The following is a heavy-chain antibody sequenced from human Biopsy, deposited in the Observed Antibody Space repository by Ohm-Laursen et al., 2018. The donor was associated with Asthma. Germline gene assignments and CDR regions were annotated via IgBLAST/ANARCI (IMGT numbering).Heavy chain of an antibody. Sequence: SVKVSCKASGYNFISFAIHWVRQAPGQRLEWMGWVNTGNGDTKYSQKFQGRVTITRDTSASTAYMELRSLRSEDTATYYCAGTYYDFLTGQVKDVFGVWGHGTMVTVSS. CDR1: GYNFISFA. CDR3: AGTYYDFLTGQVKDVFGV. V-gene: IGHV1-3*04. D-gene: IGHD3-9*01. J-gene: IGHJ3*01. CDR2: VNTGNGDT.